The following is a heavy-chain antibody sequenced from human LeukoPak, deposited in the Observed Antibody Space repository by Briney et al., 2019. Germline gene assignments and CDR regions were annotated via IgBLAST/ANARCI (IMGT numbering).Heavy chain of an antibody. J-gene: IGHJ6*02. D-gene: IGHD1-26*01. CDR1: GYTFTGYY. V-gene: IGHV1-69*13. CDR3: ARISLGAIWGYYYGMDV. CDR2: IIPIFDTA. Sequence: ASVKVSCKASGYTFTGYYMHWVRQAPGQGLEWMGGIIPIFDTADYAQKFQGRVTITADESTSTAYMELSSLRSEDTAVFYCARISLGAIWGYYYGMDVWGRGTTVTVSS.